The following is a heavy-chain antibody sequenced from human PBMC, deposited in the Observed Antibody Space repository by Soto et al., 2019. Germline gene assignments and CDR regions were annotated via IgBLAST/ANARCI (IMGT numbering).Heavy chain of an antibody. CDR2: IYYSGST. V-gene: IGHV4-59*01. D-gene: IGHD4-17*01. J-gene: IGHJ4*02. CDR3: AKSIDYGVFDY. Sequence: SETLSLTCTVSGGSISSYYWSRIRQPPGKGLEWIGYIYYSGSTNYNPSLKSRVTISVDTSKNQFSLKLSSVTAADTAVYYCAKSIDYGVFDYWGQGTLVTVSS. CDR1: GGSISSYY.